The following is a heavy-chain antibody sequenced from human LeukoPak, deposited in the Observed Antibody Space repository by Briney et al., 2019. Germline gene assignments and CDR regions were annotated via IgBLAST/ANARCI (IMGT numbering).Heavy chain of an antibody. CDR3: ARRRGYCSSTSCFWGFSTRNWFDP. Sequence: PSETLSLTCAVYGGSFSGYYWSWIRQPPGKGLEWIGEINHSGSTNYNPSLKSRVTISVDTSKNQFSLKLSSVTAADTAVYYCARRRGYCSSTSCFWGFSTRNWFDPWGQGTLVTVSS. J-gene: IGHJ5*02. CDR1: GGSFSGYY. CDR2: INHSGST. D-gene: IGHD2-2*01. V-gene: IGHV4-34*01.